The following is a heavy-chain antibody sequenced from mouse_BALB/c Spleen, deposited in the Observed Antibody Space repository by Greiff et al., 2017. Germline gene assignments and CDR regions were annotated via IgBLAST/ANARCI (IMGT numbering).Heavy chain of an antibody. Sequence: EVQLQESGAELVKPGASVKLSCTASGFNIKDTYMHWVKQRPEQGLEWIGRIDPANGNTKYDPKFQGKATITADTSSNTAYLQLSSLTSEDTAVYYCARDYDYDEDAMDYWGQGTSVTVSS. V-gene: IGHV14-3*02. J-gene: IGHJ4*01. CDR1: GFNIKDTY. CDR2: IDPANGNT. CDR3: ARDYDYDEDAMDY. D-gene: IGHD2-4*01.